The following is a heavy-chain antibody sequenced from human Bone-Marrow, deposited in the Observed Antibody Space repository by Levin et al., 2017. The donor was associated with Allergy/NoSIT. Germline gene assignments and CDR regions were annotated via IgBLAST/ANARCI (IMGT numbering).Heavy chain of an antibody. D-gene: IGHD2-8*02. V-gene: IGHV3-21*01. Sequence: GGSLRLSCTVSGFTFSIYSINWVRQAPGKGLEWVSSISSSGSDMYYVDSVRGRFTISRDNAKNSLTLQMNSLRAEDTAVYYCARGIIGDVRVAHKEAFDIWGQGTMVSVAS. CDR2: ISSSGSDM. CDR1: GFTFSIYS. CDR3: ARGIIGDVRVAHKEAFDI. J-gene: IGHJ3*02.